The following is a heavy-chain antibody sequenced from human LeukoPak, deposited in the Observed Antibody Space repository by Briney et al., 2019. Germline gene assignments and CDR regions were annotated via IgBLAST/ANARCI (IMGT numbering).Heavy chain of an antibody. CDR3: ARGSMVRGGSWFDP. J-gene: IGHJ5*02. V-gene: IGHV4-34*01. Sequence: SETLSLTCAVYGGSFSGYYWSWIRQPPGKGLEWIGEINHSGSTNYNPSLKSRVTISVGTSKNQFSLKLSSVTAADTAVYYCARGSMVRGGSWFDPWGQGTLVTVSS. CDR1: GGSFSGYY. D-gene: IGHD3-10*01. CDR2: INHSGST.